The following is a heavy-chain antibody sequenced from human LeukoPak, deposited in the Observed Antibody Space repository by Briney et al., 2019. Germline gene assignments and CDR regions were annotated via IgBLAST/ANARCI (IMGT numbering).Heavy chain of an antibody. V-gene: IGHV4-59*08. CDR1: GGSISSYY. D-gene: IGHD1-26*01. Sequence: SSETLSLTCTVSGGSISSYYWSWIRQPPGKGLEWIGYIYYSGSTNYNPSLKSRVTISVDTSKNQFSLKLSSVTAADTAVYYCARHVGWVVENWYFDLGGRGTLVTVSS. CDR3: ARHVGWVVENWYFDL. CDR2: IYYSGST. J-gene: IGHJ2*01.